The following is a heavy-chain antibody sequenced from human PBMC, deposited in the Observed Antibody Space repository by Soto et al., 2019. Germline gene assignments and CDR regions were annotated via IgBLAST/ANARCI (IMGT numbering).Heavy chain of an antibody. D-gene: IGHD1-26*01. CDR3: ARAGIVGATGGYNWFDP. Sequence: PSETLSLTCAVSGGSISSCGYSWSWIRQPPGKGLEWIGYIYHSGSTYYNPSLKSRVTISVDRSKNQFSLKLSSVTAADTAVYYCARAGIVGATGGYNWFDPWGQGTLVTVSS. CDR1: GGSISSCGYS. V-gene: IGHV4-30-2*01. CDR2: IYHSGST. J-gene: IGHJ5*02.